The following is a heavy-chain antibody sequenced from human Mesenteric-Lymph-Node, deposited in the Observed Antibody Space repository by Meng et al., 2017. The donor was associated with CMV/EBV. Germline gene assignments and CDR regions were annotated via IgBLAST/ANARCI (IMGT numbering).Heavy chain of an antibody. Sequence: SGDSVSSTSYSWAWLRQPPGKGLEWIGNISYHGGAYYNPSLESRVIMSLDMSKSHFSLNLGSVTVADTAVYYCARHRPVRGGGSHSDYWGQGTLVTVSS. V-gene: IGHV4-39*01. CDR3: ARHRPVRGGGSHSDY. CDR2: ISYHGGA. J-gene: IGHJ4*02. D-gene: IGHD3-16*01. CDR1: GDSVSSTSYS.